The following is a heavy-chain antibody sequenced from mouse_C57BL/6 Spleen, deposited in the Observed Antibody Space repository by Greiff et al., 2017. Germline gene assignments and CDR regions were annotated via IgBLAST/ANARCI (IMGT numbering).Heavy chain of an antibody. V-gene: IGHV1-55*01. CDR3: AREGNRDDYDWYFDV. CDR1: GYTFTSYW. Sequence: VQLQQPGAELVKPGASVKMSCKASGYTFTSYWITWVQPRPGQGLEWIGDIYPGSGSTNYNEKFKSKATLTVDTSSSTAYMQLSSLTSEDSAVYYCAREGNRDDYDWYFDVWGTGTTVTVSS. CDR2: IYPGSGST. D-gene: IGHD2-4*01. J-gene: IGHJ1*03.